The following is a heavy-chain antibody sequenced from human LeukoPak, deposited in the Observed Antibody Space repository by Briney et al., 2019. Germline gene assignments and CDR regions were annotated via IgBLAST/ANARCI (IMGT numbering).Heavy chain of an antibody. CDR2: ISYDGSNK. CDR3: AKGPWYYDSSVKFDY. CDR1: GFTFSSYA. V-gene: IGHV3-30*04. J-gene: IGHJ4*02. D-gene: IGHD3-22*01. Sequence: GGSLRLSCAASGFTFSSYAMHWVRQAPGKGLEWVAVISYDGSNKYYADSVKGRFTISRDNSKNTLYLQMNSLRAEDTAVYYCAKGPWYYDSSVKFDYWGQGTLVTVSS.